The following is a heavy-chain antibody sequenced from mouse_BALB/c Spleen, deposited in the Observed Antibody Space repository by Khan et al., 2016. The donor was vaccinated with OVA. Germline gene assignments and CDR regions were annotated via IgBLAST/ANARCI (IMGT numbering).Heavy chain of an antibody. D-gene: IGHD1-1*01. Sequence: ELVKPGASVKLSCKASGYTFTSYWINWIKQRPGQGLEWIGRIAPGSGSSSYNEMFKGKVTLTLDTSSSTAYIQLSSLSSEDSAVSFCARENYYGTTCYAMDYWGQGTSVTVSS. J-gene: IGHJ4*01. CDR3: ARENYYGTTCYAMDY. V-gene: IGHV1S41*01. CDR2: IAPGSGSS. CDR1: GYTFTSYW.